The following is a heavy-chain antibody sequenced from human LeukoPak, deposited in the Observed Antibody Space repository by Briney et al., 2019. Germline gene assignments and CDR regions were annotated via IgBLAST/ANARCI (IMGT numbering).Heavy chain of an antibody. D-gene: IGHD4-11*01. Sequence: ASVKVPCKASGYTFTSYGISWVRQAPGQGLEWMGWISAYNGNTNYAQKLQGRVTMTTDTSTSTAYMELRSLRSDDTAVYYCARDTSFMTTSHYWGQGTLVTVSS. CDR3: ARDTSFMTTSHY. V-gene: IGHV1-18*01. CDR2: ISAYNGNT. J-gene: IGHJ4*02. CDR1: GYTFTSYG.